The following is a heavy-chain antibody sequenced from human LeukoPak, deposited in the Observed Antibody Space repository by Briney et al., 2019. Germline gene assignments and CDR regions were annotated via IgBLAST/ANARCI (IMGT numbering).Heavy chain of an antibody. CDR1: GYTFTSYA. D-gene: IGHD6-19*01. V-gene: IGHV1-3*01. J-gene: IGHJ5*02. CDR3: ARAPISSSGWYRWFDP. Sequence: GASVKVSCKASGYTFTSYAMHWVRQAPGQRLEWMGWINAGNGNTKYSQKFQGRVTFTRDTSASTAYMELSSLRSEDTAVYYCARAPISSSGWYRWFDPWGQGTLVTVSS. CDR2: INAGNGNT.